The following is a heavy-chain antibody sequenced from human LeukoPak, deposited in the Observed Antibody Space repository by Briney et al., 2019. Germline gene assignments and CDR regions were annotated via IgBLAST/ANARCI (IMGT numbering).Heavy chain of an antibody. V-gene: IGHV3-21*01. D-gene: IGHD6-13*01. CDR2: ISSSSSYI. J-gene: IGHJ4*02. CDR1: GFTFSSYS. Sequence: GGSLRPSCAASGFTFSSYSMNWVRQAPGKGLEWVSSISSSSSYIYYADSVKGRFTISRDNAKDSLYLQMNNLRAEDTAVYYCARDLAAAGTRGLDYWGQGTLVTVSS. CDR3: ARDLAAAGTRGLDY.